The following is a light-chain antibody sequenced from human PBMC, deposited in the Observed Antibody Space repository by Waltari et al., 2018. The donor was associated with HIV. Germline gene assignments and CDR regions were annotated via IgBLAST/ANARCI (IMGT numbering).Light chain of an antibody. CDR1: QGISSY. CDR3: QQPNSYPIT. CDR2: AAS. J-gene: IGKJ5*01. V-gene: IGKV1-9*01. Sequence: DIQLTQSPSFLSVSVGDRVTITCRASQGISSYLAWYQQKPGKAPKLLIYAASTLQSGVPSRFSGSGSGTEFTLTISSLQPEDFATYYCQQPNSYPITFGQGTRLEIK.